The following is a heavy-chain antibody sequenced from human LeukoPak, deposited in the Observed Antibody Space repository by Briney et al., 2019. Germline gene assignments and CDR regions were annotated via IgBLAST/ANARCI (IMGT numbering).Heavy chain of an antibody. CDR1: GFTFSSYA. V-gene: IGHV3-23*01. J-gene: IGHJ4*02. D-gene: IGHD2-15*01. Sequence: GGSLRLSCAASGFTFSSYAMSWVRQAPGKGLEWVSAISGSGGSTYYADSVKGRFSISRDNSKNTLYLQMNSLRAQDTAVYYCTRDLNSGGSCWGQGALVTVSS. CDR3: TRDLNSGGSC. CDR2: ISGSGGST.